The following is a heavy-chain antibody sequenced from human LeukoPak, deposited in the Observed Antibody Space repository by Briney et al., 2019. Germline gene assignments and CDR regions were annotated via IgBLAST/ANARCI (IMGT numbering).Heavy chain of an antibody. CDR1: GGPFSIYC. Sequence: SETLSLTCGVYGGPFSIYCWNWIRQSPGKGLEWIGEINQSGSTQYNPSLKSRVTISVDTSKNQFSLKLSSVTAADTAVYYCATMGSGSYFNYWGQGSLVTDSS. CDR3: ATMGSGSYFNY. V-gene: IGHV4-34*01. J-gene: IGHJ4*02. CDR2: INQSGST. D-gene: IGHD1-26*01.